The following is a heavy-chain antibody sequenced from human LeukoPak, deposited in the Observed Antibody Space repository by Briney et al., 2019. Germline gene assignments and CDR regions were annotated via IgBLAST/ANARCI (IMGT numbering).Heavy chain of an antibody. J-gene: IGHJ2*01. D-gene: IGHD3-10*01. CDR3: ARLINPYWYFDL. CDR2: IYYSGSP. Sequence: SETLSLTCTVSGGSISSYYWSWIRQPPGKGLEWIGHIYYSGSPNYNPSLKSRVTISEDTSKNQFSLKLSSVTAADTAVYHCARLINPYWYFDLWGRGTLVTVSS. V-gene: IGHV4-59*08. CDR1: GGSISSYY.